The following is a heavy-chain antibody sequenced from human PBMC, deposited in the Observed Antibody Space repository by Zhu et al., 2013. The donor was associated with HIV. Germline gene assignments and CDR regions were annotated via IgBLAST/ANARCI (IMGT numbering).Heavy chain of an antibody. Sequence: QVQLVQSGAEVKKPGASVKVSCKASGYTFTGYYMHWVRQAPGQGLEWMGWINPNSGGTNYAQKFQGWVTMTRDTSISTAYMELSRLRSDDTAVYYCALRRSGHYYYYGMDVWGQGTTVTVSS. CDR1: GYTFTGYY. CDR3: ALRRSGHYYYYGMDV. V-gene: IGHV1-2*04. D-gene: IGHD3-10*01. CDR2: INPNSGGT. J-gene: IGHJ6*02.